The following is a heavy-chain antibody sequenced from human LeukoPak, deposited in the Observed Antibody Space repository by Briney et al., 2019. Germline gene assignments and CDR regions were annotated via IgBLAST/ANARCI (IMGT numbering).Heavy chain of an antibody. CDR1: GFTFSDYY. Sequence: PGGSLRLSCAASGFTFSDYYMSWIRQAPGKGLEWVSYISSSTYTNYVDSVKGRLTISRDNAKNSMYLQMNSLRAEDTAVYYCARISGSYVFDYWGQGTLVTVSS. J-gene: IGHJ4*02. D-gene: IGHD1-26*01. CDR2: ISSSTYT. CDR3: ARISGSYVFDY. V-gene: IGHV3-11*03.